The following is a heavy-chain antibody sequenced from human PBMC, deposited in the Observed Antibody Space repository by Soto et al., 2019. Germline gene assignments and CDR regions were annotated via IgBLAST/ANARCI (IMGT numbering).Heavy chain of an antibody. D-gene: IGHD6-6*01. CDR2: INPSGGST. Sequence: ASVKVSCKASGYTFTSYYMHWVRQAPGQGLEWMGIINPSGGSTSYAQKFQGRVTMTRDTSTSTVYMELSSLRSEDTAVYYCARDGSLVAQGRDNYYMDVWGKGTTVTVSS. CDR3: ARDGSLVAQGRDNYYMDV. V-gene: IGHV1-46*03. J-gene: IGHJ6*03. CDR1: GYTFTSYY.